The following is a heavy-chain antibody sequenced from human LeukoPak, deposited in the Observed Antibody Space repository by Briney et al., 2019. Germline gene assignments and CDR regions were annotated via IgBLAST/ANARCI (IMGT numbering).Heavy chain of an antibody. CDR3: ARGLYEFCSGGSCYSYYFDY. V-gene: IGHV3-53*01. CDR2: IYSGGTT. D-gene: IGHD2-15*01. CDR1: GFTVSSKY. J-gene: IGHJ4*02. Sequence: GGALRLSCAASGFTVSSKYMSWVRQAPGKGVEGGSIIYSGGTTYYADSVKGRFTISRDNSKNTLYLQMNSLRAEDTAVYFCARGLYEFCSGGSCYSYYFDYWGQGTLVTVSS.